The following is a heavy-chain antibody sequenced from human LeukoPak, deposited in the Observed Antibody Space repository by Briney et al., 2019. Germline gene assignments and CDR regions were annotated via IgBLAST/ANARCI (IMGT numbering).Heavy chain of an antibody. CDR1: GGTFSSYA. J-gene: IGHJ6*03. V-gene: IGHV1-69*05. CDR2: IIPIFGTA. D-gene: IGHD6-19*01. CDR3: ARGSSGWSTYYYYYMDV. Sequence: SVKVSCKASGGTFSSYAISWVRQAPGQGLEWMGRIIPIFGTANYAQKFQGRVTITTDESTSTAYMELSSLRSGDTAVYYCARGSSGWSTYYYYYMDVWGKGTTVTVSS.